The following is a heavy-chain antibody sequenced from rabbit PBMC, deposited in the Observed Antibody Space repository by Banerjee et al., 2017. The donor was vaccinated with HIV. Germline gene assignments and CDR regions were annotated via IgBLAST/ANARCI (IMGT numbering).Heavy chain of an antibody. CDR2: IDAGSSGSS. CDR1: GFSLSSSYW. Sequence: QSLEESGGDLVKPGASLTLTCTASGFSLSSSYWMCWVRQAPGKGLELIACIDAGSSGSSYYASWAKGRFTISKTSSTTVTLQMTSLTAADTATYFCARYSGGAYGYALNLWGPGTLVTVS. D-gene: IGHD6-1*01. V-gene: IGHV1S40*01. CDR3: ARYSGGAYGYALNL. J-gene: IGHJ4*01.